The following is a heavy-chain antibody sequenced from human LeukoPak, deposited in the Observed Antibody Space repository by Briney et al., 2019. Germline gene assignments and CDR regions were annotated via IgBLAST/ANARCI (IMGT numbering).Heavy chain of an antibody. CDR2: ISAYNGNT. D-gene: IGHD6-13*01. CDR3: ARQGSTTWSGYFDY. Sequence: ASVKVSCKASGYTFTSYGISWVRQAPGQGVEWMGWISAYNGNTNYAQKLQGRVTMTTDTSTSTAYMELRSLRSDDTAVYYCARQGSTTWSGYFDYWGQGTLVTVSS. J-gene: IGHJ4*02. CDR1: GYTFTSYG. V-gene: IGHV1-18*01.